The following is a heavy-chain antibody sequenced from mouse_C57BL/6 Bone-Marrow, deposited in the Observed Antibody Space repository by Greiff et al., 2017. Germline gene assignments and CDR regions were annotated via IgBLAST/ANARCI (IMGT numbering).Heavy chain of an antibody. J-gene: IGHJ4*01. V-gene: IGHV5-4*01. CDR1: GFTFSSYA. D-gene: IGHD1-1*01. Sequence: DVQLVESGGGLVKPGGSLKLSCAASGFTFSSYAMSWVRQTPEKRLEWVATISDGGSYTYYPDNVKGRFTISRDNAKNHLYLQMIHLKSEDTAMYYCAREAYYGSSPYAMDYWGQGTSVTVSS. CDR2: ISDGGSYT. CDR3: AREAYYGSSPYAMDY.